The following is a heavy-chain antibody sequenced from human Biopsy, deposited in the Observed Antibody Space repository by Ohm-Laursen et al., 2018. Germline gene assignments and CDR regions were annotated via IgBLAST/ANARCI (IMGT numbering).Heavy chain of an antibody. CDR2: INPHSGTT. Sequence: ASVKVSCKASGGGFTGQYLHWVRQVPGQGLEWMGWINPHSGTTKFAQDFQGRVTMTRDTSITTAYMELRRLRSDDTAVYYCAKGQDLRGGAEYFQHWGQGALVTVSS. CDR1: GGGFTGQY. J-gene: IGHJ1*01. CDR3: AKGQDLRGGAEYFQH. V-gene: IGHV1-2*02. D-gene: IGHD2-15*01.